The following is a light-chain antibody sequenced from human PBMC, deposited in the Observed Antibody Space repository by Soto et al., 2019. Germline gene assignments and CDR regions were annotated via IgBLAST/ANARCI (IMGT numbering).Light chain of an antibody. CDR3: QQYGSSIT. CDR1: QSVSSNY. J-gene: IGKJ5*01. Sequence: EIVLTQSPGTLSLSPGERATLSCRASQSVSSNYLAWYQQKPGQAPRLLIYGASSRATGIPDRFSGSGSGTDFTLTTSRLEPEDFAVYYCQQYGSSITFGQGTRLEIK. CDR2: GAS. V-gene: IGKV3-20*01.